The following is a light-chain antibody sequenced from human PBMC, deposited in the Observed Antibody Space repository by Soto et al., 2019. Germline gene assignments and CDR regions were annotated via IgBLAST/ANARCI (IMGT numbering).Light chain of an antibody. J-gene: IGKJ3*01. V-gene: IGKV1-6*01. CDR2: AAS. CDR3: LQDFTYPFT. Sequence: IQMTQSPSTLSGSVGDRVTITCRASQTISSWLAWYQQKPGKAPNLLIHAASTLQSGVPSRFSGSGSGTDFALTISSLQPEDFATYYCLQDFTYPFTFGPGTKVDIK. CDR1: QTISSW.